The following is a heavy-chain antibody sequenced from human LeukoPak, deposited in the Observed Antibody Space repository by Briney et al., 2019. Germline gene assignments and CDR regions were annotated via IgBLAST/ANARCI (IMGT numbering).Heavy chain of an antibody. CDR1: GFIFDDYG. J-gene: IGHJ4*02. CDR3: ARDSGRTDY. D-gene: IGHD1-26*01. CDR2: INWNGSIT. Sequence: GGSLRLSCAASGFIFDDYGMSWVRQAPGKGLEWVSGINWNGSITGYADSVKGRFTISRDNAKNSLYLQMNSLRAEDTAVYYCARDSGRTDYWGQGTLVTVSS. V-gene: IGHV3-20*04.